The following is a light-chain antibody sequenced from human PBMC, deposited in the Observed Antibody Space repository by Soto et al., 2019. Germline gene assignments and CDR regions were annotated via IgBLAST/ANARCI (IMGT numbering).Light chain of an antibody. Sequence: QSALTQPASVSGSPGQSIAISCTGTSSDVGGYNYVAWYQQYPGKAPKLMIFDVSNRPSGVSSRFSGSKSGNTASLTISGLQAEDEADYYCSSYTSRSTLVFGGGTKVTVL. CDR3: SSYTSRSTLV. V-gene: IGLV2-14*01. J-gene: IGLJ2*01. CDR1: SSDVGGYNY. CDR2: DVS.